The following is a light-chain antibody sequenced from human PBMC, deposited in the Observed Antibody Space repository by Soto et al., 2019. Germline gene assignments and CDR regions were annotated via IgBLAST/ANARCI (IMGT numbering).Light chain of an antibody. Sequence: DIQMTQSPSSLSASVGDRVTITCRASQSIGTYLNWYLQKPGKAPQLLIHAASSLQTGVPSRFSGSGSGTEFTLTISSLQSEDFASFFCQQSFSTPPTFGQGTKLAIK. CDR2: AAS. CDR3: QQSFSTPPT. V-gene: IGKV1-39*01. J-gene: IGKJ2*01. CDR1: QSIGTY.